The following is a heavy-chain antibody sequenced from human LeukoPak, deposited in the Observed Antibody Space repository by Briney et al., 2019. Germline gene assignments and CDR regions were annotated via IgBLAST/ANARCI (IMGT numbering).Heavy chain of an antibody. V-gene: IGHV3-48*01. Sequence: SGGSLRPSCAASGYTFSDYNMKWVPRVPGGWLEAVSYMSRSGDIIYYAHSVKGRFTISRDNAKNSLYLQMTSMRAEDTAVYYCARDLYNGSGSPRLDYWGKGTLVTVSS. CDR3: ARDLYNGSGSPRLDY. J-gene: IGHJ4*02. CDR1: GYTFSDYN. D-gene: IGHD3-10*01. CDR2: MSRSGDII.